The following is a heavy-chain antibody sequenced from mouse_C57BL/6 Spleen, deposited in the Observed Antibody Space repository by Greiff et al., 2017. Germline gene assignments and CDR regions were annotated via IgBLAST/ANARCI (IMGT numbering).Heavy chain of an antibody. J-gene: IGHJ1*03. V-gene: IGHV5-12*01. CDR1: GFTFSDYY. CDR2: ISNGGGST. D-gene: IGHD1-1*01. Sequence: EVQRVESGGGLVQPGGSLTLSCAASGFTFSDYYMYWVRQTPEKRLEWVAYISNGGGSTYYPDTVKGRFTISRDNAKNTLYLQMSRLKSEDTAMYYCARKNYGSSYGYFDVWGTGTTVTVSS. CDR3: ARKNYGSSYGYFDV.